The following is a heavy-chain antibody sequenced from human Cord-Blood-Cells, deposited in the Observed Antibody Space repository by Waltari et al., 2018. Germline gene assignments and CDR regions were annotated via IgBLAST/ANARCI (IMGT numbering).Heavy chain of an antibody. V-gene: IGHV4-34*01. J-gene: IGHJ6*02. CDR3: ARDRSSSYYYYGMDV. Sequence: QVQLQQWGAGLLKPSETLSLTCAVYGGSFSGYYWSWIRQPPGKGLEWIGEINHSGSTNYNQSLKSRVTISVDTSKNQFSLKLSSVTAADTAVYYCARDRSSSYYYYGMDVWGQGTTVTVSS. D-gene: IGHD6-13*01. CDR2: INHSGST. CDR1: GGSFSGYY.